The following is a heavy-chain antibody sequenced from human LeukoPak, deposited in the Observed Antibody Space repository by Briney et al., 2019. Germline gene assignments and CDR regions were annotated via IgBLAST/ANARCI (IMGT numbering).Heavy chain of an antibody. CDR3: AKDRRYSTSWYCFDY. Sequence: GGSLRLSCAASGFSFSNYAMTWVRQAPGKGLEWVSAITGSGGSTYYADSVKGRFTISRDNSKNTLHLQMNSLRAEDTAVYYCAKDRRYSTSWYCFDYWGQGSLVTVSS. D-gene: IGHD6-13*01. CDR2: ITGSGGST. V-gene: IGHV3-23*01. CDR1: GFSFSNYA. J-gene: IGHJ4*02.